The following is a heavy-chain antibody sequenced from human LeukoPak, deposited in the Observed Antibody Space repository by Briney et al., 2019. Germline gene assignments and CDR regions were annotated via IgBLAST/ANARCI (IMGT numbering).Heavy chain of an antibody. CDR2: IKEDGSER. J-gene: IGHJ4*02. V-gene: IGHV3-7*01. Sequence: HPGGSLRLSCEGSAFIFSGHWMNWVRQTPGKGLEWVASIKEDGSERQYVDSVKGRFSISRDNTKGSLYLQMNSLRAEDTAVYYCARDNGGATPFDYWGQGTLVTVSS. D-gene: IGHD1-26*01. CDR1: AFIFSGHW. CDR3: ARDNGGATPFDY.